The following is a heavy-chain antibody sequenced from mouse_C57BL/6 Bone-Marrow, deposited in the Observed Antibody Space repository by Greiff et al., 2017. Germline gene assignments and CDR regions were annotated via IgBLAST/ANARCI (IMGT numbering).Heavy chain of an antibody. Sequence: VQLQQPGAELVKPGASVKMSCKASGYTFTSYWITWVKQRPGQGLEWIGDIYPGSGSTNYNEKFKSKATLTVYTSSSTAYMQLSSLTSEDSAVYYCASWGDAMDYWGQGTSVTVSS. CDR3: ASWGDAMDY. CDR1: GYTFTSYW. V-gene: IGHV1-55*01. CDR2: IYPGSGST. J-gene: IGHJ4*01.